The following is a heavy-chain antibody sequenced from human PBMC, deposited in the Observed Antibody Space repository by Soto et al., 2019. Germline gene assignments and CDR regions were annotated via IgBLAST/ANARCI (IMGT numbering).Heavy chain of an antibody. D-gene: IGHD2-8*02. J-gene: IGHJ4*02. V-gene: IGHV4-59*01. CDR1: GGSSVRYY. CDR3: ARGTALRSRHDY. CDR2: IYYNGNT. Sequence: ETLSLTCPVSGGSSVRYYWSWIRQSTEKGLEWIGYIYYNGNTNYNPSLKSRVTMPVDTSKNQFSLKLNSMTAPHTAVYYCARGTALRSRHDYWGQGTLVTVSS.